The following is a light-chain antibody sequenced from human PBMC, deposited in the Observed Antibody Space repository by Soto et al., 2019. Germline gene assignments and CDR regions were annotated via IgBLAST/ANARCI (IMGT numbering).Light chain of an antibody. V-gene: IGLV2-14*01. Sequence: QSALTQPASVSGSHGQSITISCTGTSSDVGAYTSVSWYQQHPGKAPKLMIYEVSNRPSGVSNRFSGSKSANTASLTISGLQADDEAHYYCTSYTSDNRNYVFGTGTKLTVL. CDR2: EVS. CDR3: TSYTSDNRNYV. J-gene: IGLJ1*01. CDR1: SSDVGAYTS.